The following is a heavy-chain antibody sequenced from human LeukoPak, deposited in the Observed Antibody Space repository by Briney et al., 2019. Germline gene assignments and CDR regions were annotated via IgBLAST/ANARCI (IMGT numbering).Heavy chain of an antibody. CDR1: GGSISSGGYS. CDR3: ARGVGRGYDILTGYYNAPYFDY. J-gene: IGHJ4*02. D-gene: IGHD3-9*01. V-gene: IGHV4-30-2*01. Sequence: MTSQTLSLTCAVSGGSISSGGYSWGWIRQPPGKGLEWIGYSCHSGSTYYNPSLKSRVTISVDRSKNQFSLKLSSVTAADTAVYYCARGVGRGYDILTGYYNAPYFDYWGQGTLVTVSS. CDR2: SCHSGST.